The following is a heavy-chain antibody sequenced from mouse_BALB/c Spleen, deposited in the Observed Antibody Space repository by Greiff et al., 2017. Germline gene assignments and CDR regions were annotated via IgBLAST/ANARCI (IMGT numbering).Heavy chain of an antibody. V-gene: IGHV1-54*01. CDR3: ARTPAQYGGAMDY. D-gene: IGHD2-10*02. Sequence: QVQLQQPGAELVRPGTSVKVSCKASGYAFTNYLIEWVKQRPGQGLEWIGEINPSNGRTNYNEKFKSKATLTVDKSSSTAYMQLSSLTSEDSAVYYCARTPAQYGGAMDYWGQGTSVTVSS. CDR1: GYAFTNYL. CDR2: INPSNGRT. J-gene: IGHJ4*01.